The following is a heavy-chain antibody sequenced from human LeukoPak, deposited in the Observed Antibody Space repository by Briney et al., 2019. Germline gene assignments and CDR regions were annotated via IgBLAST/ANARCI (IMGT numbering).Heavy chain of an antibody. V-gene: IGHV3-74*01. CDR3: ARAPSEIGGYYPEYFRH. CDR2: IKSDRGT. J-gene: IGHJ1*01. D-gene: IGHD3-22*01. Sequence: GSLRLSCAASGFTFSSYWVHWVRQAPGKGLVWVSRIKSDRGTNYADSVKGRFTISRDNAKNTLSLQMNSLRAEDTGVYYCARAPSEIGGYYPEYFRHWGQGTLVTVSS. CDR1: GFTFSSYW.